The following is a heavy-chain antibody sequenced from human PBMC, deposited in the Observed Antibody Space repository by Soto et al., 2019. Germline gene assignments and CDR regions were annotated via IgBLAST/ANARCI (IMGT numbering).Heavy chain of an antibody. D-gene: IGHD3-9*01. CDR1: GFTFSSYS. J-gene: IGHJ3*02. V-gene: IGHV3-21*01. CDR2: ISSSSSYI. CDR3: ASIGDLRYFHWPPWDAFDI. Sequence: EVQLVESGGGLVKPGGSLRLSCAASGFTFSSYSMNWVRQAPGKGLEWVSSISSSSSYIYYADSVKGRFTISRDNAKNSLYLQMNSLRAEDTAVYYCASIGDLRYFHWPPWDAFDIWGQGTMVTGSS.